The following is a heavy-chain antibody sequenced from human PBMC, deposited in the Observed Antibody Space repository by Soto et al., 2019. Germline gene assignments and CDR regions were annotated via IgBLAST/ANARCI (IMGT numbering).Heavy chain of an antibody. CDR1: GFTFSTYD. J-gene: IGHJ4*02. Sequence: QVQLVESGGGVVQPGRSLRLSCAASGFTFSTYDMHWVRQAPGRGLEWVALISFDGSNKYYGDSVKGRFTISRDNSKNTLYLQMNSLRAEDAALYYCAKSTTGRWPEVLWGQGTLVTVSS. CDR2: ISFDGSNK. CDR3: AKSTTGRWPEVL. D-gene: IGHD1-1*01. V-gene: IGHV3-30*18.